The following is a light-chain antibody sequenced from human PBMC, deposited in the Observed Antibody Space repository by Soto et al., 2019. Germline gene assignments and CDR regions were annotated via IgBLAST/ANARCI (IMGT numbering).Light chain of an antibody. Sequence: QSVLTQPPSVSGAPGQRVTISCTGSSSNIGAGYDVHWYQQLPGTAPKLLIYGNSNRPSGVPDRFSGSKSGTSASLAITGLDAEDEADYYCQSYDSSLSGPVVFGGGTKVTVL. V-gene: IGLV1-40*01. CDR3: QSYDSSLSGPVV. CDR2: GNS. CDR1: SSNIGAGYD. J-gene: IGLJ2*01.